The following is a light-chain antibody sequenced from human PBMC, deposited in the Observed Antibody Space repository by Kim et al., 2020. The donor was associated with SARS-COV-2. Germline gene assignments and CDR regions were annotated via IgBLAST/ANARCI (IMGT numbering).Light chain of an antibody. J-gene: IGLJ2*01. V-gene: IGLV3-21*04. CDR2: YDN. CDR3: QVWDSSTDHVV. CDR1: NIGSNS. Sequence: APGETASITCGGHNIGSNSVHWYQRRPGQAPGLIIYYDNERPSGIPERFSGSNSDNTATLTINRVEAGDEADYYCQVWDSSTDHVVFGEGTQLTVL.